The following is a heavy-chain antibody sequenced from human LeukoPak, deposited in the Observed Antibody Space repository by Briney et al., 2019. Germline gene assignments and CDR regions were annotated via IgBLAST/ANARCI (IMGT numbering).Heavy chain of an antibody. CDR2: IYHSGST. CDR1: GYSISSGYY. V-gene: IGHV4-38-2*02. J-gene: IGHJ6*03. CDR3: ARERAVADYYYYYMDV. Sequence: ASETLSLTCAVSGYSISSGYYWGWIRPPPGKGLEWIWSIYHSGSTYYNPSLKSRVTISVDTPKNQFSLKLSSVTAADTAVYYCARERAVADYYYYYMDVWGKGTTVTVSS. D-gene: IGHD6-19*01.